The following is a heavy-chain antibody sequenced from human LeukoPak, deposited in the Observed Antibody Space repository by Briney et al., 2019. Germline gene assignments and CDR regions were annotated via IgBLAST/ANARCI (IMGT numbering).Heavy chain of an antibody. V-gene: IGHV3-30*02. CDR2: IRYDGSNK. CDR3: ARDGGTGIPFDY. CDR1: GFTFSTYG. Sequence: GGSLRLSCAGSGFTFSTYGMHWVRQAPGKGLEWVAFIRYDGSNKYYVDSVKGRFTISRDNSKNTLYLQMNSLRAEDTAIYYCARDGGTGIPFDYWGQGTLVTVSS. D-gene: IGHD1-1*01. J-gene: IGHJ4*02.